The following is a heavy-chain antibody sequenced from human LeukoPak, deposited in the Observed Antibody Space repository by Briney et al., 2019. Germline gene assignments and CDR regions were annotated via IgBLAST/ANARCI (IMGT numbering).Heavy chain of an antibody. V-gene: IGHV4-34*01. CDR2: INHSGST. D-gene: IGHD3-3*01. CDR3: ARGPLLHY. J-gene: IGHJ4*02. Sequence: GSLRLSCTTSGLTFGDNAMSWVRQAPGKGLEWIGEINHSGSTNYNPSLKSRVTISVDTSKNQFSLKLSSVTAADTAVYYCARGPLLHYWGQGTLVTVSS. CDR1: GLTFGDNA.